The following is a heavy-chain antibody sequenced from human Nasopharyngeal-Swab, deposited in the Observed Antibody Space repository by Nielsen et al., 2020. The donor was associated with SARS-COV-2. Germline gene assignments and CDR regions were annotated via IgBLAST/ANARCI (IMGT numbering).Heavy chain of an antibody. Sequence: GEPLKISCTASGFSFNNYGMHWVRQAPGKGLEWVAIISYEGSIKHYADYVEGRFTISRDASKNTLYLQMNSLRPEDTAVYYCARRKEILWLGSQRHGMDVWGQGTTVTVSS. V-gene: IGHV3-30*03. CDR2: ISYEGSIK. J-gene: IGHJ6*02. CDR1: GFSFNNYG. CDR3: ARRKEILWLGSQRHGMDV. D-gene: IGHD3-10*01.